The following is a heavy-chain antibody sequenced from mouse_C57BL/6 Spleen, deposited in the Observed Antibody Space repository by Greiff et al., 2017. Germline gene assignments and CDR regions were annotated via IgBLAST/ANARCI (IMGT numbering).Heavy chain of an antibody. CDR2: INPGSGGT. CDR3: ASYYSNARFAY. CDR1: GYAFTNYL. V-gene: IGHV1-54*01. D-gene: IGHD2-5*01. J-gene: IGHJ3*01. Sequence: VQLQQSGAELVRPGTSVKVSCKASGYAFTNYLIEWVKQRPGQGLEWIGLINPGSGGTNYTAKFKGKATLTADKSSSTAYMQLSSLTSEDSAVYFCASYYSNARFAYGGQGTLVTVSA.